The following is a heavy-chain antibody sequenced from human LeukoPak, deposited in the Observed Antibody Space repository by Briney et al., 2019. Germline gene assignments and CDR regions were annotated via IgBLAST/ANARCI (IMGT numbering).Heavy chain of an antibody. V-gene: IGHV3-53*01. CDR3: AAPYGSGSYWAYYFDY. Sequence: GGSLRLSCAASGFTVSSNYMSWVRQAPGKGLEWVSVIYSAGSTYYADSVKGRFTISRDNSKNTLYLQMNSLRAEDTAVYYCAAPYGSGSYWAYYFDYWGQGTLVTVSS. D-gene: IGHD3-10*01. J-gene: IGHJ4*02. CDR2: IYSAGST. CDR1: GFTVSSNY.